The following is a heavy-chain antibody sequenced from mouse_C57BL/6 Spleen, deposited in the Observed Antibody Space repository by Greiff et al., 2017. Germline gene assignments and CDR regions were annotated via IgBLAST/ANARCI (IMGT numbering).Heavy chain of an antibody. Sequence: EVQLQQSGPVLVKPGASVKMSCKASGYTFTDYYMNWVKQSHGKSLEWIGVINPYNGGTSYNQKFKGKATLTVDKSSSTAYMELNSLTSEDSAVYCCARSGYAEAMDDWGQGTSVTVSS. J-gene: IGHJ4*01. V-gene: IGHV1-19*01. CDR3: ARSGYAEAMDD. CDR1: GYTFTDYY. D-gene: IGHD3-1*01. CDR2: INPYNGGT.